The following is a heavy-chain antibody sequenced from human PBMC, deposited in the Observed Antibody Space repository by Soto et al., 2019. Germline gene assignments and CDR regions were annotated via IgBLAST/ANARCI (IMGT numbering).Heavy chain of an antibody. Sequence: ASVKVSCKASGYTFTSYGISWVRQAPGQGLEWMGWISAYNGNTNYAQKLQGRVTMTTDTSTSTAYMELRSLRSDDTAVYYCARAEVYYDFWSGYCFFDYWGQGTLVTVSS. D-gene: IGHD3-3*01. CDR2: ISAYNGNT. CDR1: GYTFTSYG. CDR3: ARAEVYYDFWSGYCFFDY. V-gene: IGHV1-18*01. J-gene: IGHJ4*02.